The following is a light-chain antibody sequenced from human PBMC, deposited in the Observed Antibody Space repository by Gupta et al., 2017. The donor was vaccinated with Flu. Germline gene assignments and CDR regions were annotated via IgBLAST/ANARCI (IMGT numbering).Light chain of an antibody. J-gene: IGLJ1*01. V-gene: IGLV2-14*01. Sequence: QSALTQPASVSGSPGQSITISCTGTSSDVGRSNSVSWYQQHPGKAPKLIIYDVSSRPSGISSRFSGSKYGNTASLTISGLEAEDETDYYCSSYTSTSTFYVFGTGTKVTVL. CDR3: SSYTSTSTFYV. CDR1: SSDVGRSNS. CDR2: DVS.